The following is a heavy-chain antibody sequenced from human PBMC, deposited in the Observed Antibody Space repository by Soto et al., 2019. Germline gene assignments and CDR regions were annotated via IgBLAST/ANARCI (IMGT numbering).Heavy chain of an antibody. J-gene: IGHJ6*02. V-gene: IGHV1-2*04. Sequence: VSCKASGYTFTGYCMHWVRQAPGQGLEWMGWINPNSGGTNYAQKFQGWVTMTRDTSISTAYMELSRLRSDDTAVYYCARGRVLRFLEWSYYYYYYGMDVWGQGTTVTVSS. D-gene: IGHD3-3*01. CDR3: ARGRVLRFLEWSYYYYYYGMDV. CDR2: INPNSGGT. CDR1: GYTFTGYC.